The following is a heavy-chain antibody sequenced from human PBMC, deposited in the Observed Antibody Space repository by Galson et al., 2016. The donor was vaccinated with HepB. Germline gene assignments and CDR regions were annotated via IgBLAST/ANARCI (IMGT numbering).Heavy chain of an antibody. D-gene: IGHD5-18*01. CDR2: IKQDGSET. V-gene: IGHV3-7*03. CDR3: VRSKSMSHRFLGLPRNQRGFNYGSLVFDL. CDR1: GFTFGGFG. J-gene: IGHJ5*02. Sequence: SLRLSCASSGFTFGGFGMSWVRQAPGKGLQWVATIKQDGSETYYVDSVRGRFTISRDTPTSSLYVQMNGLRVEDTAVYYCVRSKSMSHRFLGLPRNQRGFNYGSLVFDLWGQGMLVTVSS.